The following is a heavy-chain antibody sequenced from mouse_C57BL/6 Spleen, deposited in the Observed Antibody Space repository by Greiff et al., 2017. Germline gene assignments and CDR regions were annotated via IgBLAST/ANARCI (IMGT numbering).Heavy chain of an antibody. CDR1: GFSLTSYG. J-gene: IGHJ4*01. Sequence: VMLVESGPGLVQPSQSLSITCTVSGFSLTSYGVHWVRQSPGKGLEWLGVIWRGGSTDYNAAFMSRLSITKDNSKSQVFFKMNSLQADDTAIYYCAKGGYYDYGYAMDYWGQGTSVTVSS. CDR3: AKGGYYDYGYAMDY. CDR2: IWRGGST. D-gene: IGHD2-4*01. V-gene: IGHV2-5*01.